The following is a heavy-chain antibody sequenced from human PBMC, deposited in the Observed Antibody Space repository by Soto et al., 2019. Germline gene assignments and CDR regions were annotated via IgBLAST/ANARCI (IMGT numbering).Heavy chain of an antibody. D-gene: IGHD5-12*01. CDR1: TFSSYA. CDR3: ARGWLRINDXFDI. CDR2: ISGSGGST. Sequence: TFSSYAMSWVRQAPGKGLEWVSAISGSGGSTYYADSVKGRFTISRDNSKNTLYLQMNSLRAEDTAGYYCARGWLRINDXFDIWGQGTMVT. V-gene: IGHV3-23*01. J-gene: IGHJ3*02.